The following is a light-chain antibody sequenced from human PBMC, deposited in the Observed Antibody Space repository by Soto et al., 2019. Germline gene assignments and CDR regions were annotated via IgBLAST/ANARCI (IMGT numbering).Light chain of an antibody. CDR2: DAS. CDR1: QSVSRY. V-gene: IGKV3-11*01. J-gene: IGKJ3*01. CDR3: QRRATWPPGFT. Sequence: EIVLTQSPATLSLSPGERATLSCRASQSVSRYLAWYQQKPGQAPRLLIYDASNRATGIPARFSGSGSGTDFTLTISSLEPDDFAVYFCQRRATWPPGFTFGPGTKVDLK.